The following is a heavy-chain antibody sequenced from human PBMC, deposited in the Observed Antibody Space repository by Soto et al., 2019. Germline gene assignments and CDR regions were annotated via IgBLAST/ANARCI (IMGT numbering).Heavy chain of an antibody. CDR3: ARFYMVRGVMSAFDI. Sequence: QVQLQESGPGLVKPSQTLSLACTVSGGSISSGGYYWSWIRQHPGKGLEWIGYIYYLGSTYYNPPLKSRVTISVDTSKKQFSLKLSSVTAADTAVYYCARFYMVRGVMSAFDIWGQGTMVTVSS. CDR2: IYYLGST. J-gene: IGHJ3*02. CDR1: GGSISSGGYY. V-gene: IGHV4-31*03. D-gene: IGHD3-10*01.